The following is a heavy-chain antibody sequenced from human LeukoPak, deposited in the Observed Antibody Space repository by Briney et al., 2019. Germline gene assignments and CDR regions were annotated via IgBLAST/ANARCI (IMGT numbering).Heavy chain of an antibody. CDR3: AKENPTGDYFDY. Sequence: GGSLRLSCAASGFTFDDYAMHWVRQAPGKGLEWVSGISWNSGSIGYADSVKGRFTISRDNAKNSLYLQMNSLRAENMALYYCAKENPTGDYFDYWGQGTLVTVSS. D-gene: IGHD7-27*01. CDR2: ISWNSGSI. V-gene: IGHV3-9*03. J-gene: IGHJ4*02. CDR1: GFTFDDYA.